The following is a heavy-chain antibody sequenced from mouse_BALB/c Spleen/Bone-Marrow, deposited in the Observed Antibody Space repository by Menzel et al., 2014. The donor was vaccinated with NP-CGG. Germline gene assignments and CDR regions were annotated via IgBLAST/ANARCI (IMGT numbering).Heavy chain of an antibody. D-gene: IGHD1-1*01. Sequence: EVKLVESGGGLVKPGGSLKLSCAASGFIFSGYAMSWVRQTPEKRLEWVASISSGGTTYYPDSVEGRFTISRDNARNILYLQMSSLRSEDTAMYYCAGITTVDYWGQGTSVTVSS. CDR1: GFIFSGYA. J-gene: IGHJ4*01. CDR3: AGITTVDY. V-gene: IGHV5-6-5*01. CDR2: ISSGGTT.